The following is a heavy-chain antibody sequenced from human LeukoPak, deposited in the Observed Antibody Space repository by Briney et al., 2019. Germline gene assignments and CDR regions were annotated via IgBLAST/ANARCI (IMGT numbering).Heavy chain of an antibody. J-gene: IGHJ4*02. D-gene: IGHD1-20*01. CDR1: GFTFSSYG. CDR2: ISYDGSNK. Sequence: PGGSLRLSCAASGFTFSSYGMHWVRQAPGKGLEWVALISYDGSNKYYADPVKGRFTISRDNSKNTLYLQMNSLRVEDTAVYYCAKGANANWNDDHFDYWGQGTLVTVSS. V-gene: IGHV3-30*18. CDR3: AKGANANWNDDHFDY.